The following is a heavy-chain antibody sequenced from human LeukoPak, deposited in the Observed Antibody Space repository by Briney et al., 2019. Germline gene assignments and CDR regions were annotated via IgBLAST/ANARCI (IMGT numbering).Heavy chain of an antibody. CDR1: GDSVSSDIAA. CDR3: ARGRLMAFDI. D-gene: IGHD6-25*01. CDR2: TYYRSKWYN. J-gene: IGHJ3*02. Sequence: SQTLSLTCATSGDSVSSDIAAWNWIRQSPSRGLEWLGRTYYRSKWYNEYAVSVRSRITINPDTSRNQFSLQLNSVTPEDTAVYYCARGRLMAFDIWVLGTMVTVSS. V-gene: IGHV6-1*01.